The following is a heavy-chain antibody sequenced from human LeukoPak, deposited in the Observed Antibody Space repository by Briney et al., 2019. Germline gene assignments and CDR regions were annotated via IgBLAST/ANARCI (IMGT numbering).Heavy chain of an antibody. V-gene: IGHV4-39*01. J-gene: IGHJ4*02. D-gene: IGHD6-13*01. CDR3: ARRSSSWYSKIDS. CDR1: GGSISSSIYY. CDR2: IYYSGST. Sequence: SETLSLTCTVSGGSISSSIYYWGWIRQPPGKGLEWIGNIYYSGSTYYNPSLKSRVTISEDTSKNQFSLKLSSVTAADTAVYYCARRSSSWYSKIDSWGQGTLVTVSS.